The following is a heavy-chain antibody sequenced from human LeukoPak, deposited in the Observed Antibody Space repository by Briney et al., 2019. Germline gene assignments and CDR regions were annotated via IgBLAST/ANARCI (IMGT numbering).Heavy chain of an antibody. J-gene: IGHJ4*02. CDR3: ARWSDCSSTSCYVYYFDY. V-gene: IGHV3-7*01. Sequence: GGSLRLSCAASGFTFSSYWMSWVRQAPGKGLEWVANIKQDGSEKYYVDSVKGRFTISRDNAKNSLYLQMNSLRAEGTAVYYCARWSDCSSTSCYVYYFDYWGQGTLVTVSS. CDR1: GFTFSSYW. CDR2: IKQDGSEK. D-gene: IGHD2-2*01.